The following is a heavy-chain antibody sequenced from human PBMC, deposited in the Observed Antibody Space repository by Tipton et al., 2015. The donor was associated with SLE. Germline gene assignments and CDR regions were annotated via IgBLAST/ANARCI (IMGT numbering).Heavy chain of an antibody. V-gene: IGHV1-69*13. CDR1: GYTFTSYD. J-gene: IGHJ5*02. CDR3: ARDRGVQLWNNWFDP. D-gene: IGHD5-18*01. Sequence: QSGAEVKKPGASVKVSCKASGYTFTSYDINWVRQATGQGLEWMGGIIPIFGTANYAQKFQGRVTITADESTSTAYMELSSLRSEDTAVYYCARDRGVQLWNNWFDPWGQGTLVTVSS. CDR2: IIPIFGTA.